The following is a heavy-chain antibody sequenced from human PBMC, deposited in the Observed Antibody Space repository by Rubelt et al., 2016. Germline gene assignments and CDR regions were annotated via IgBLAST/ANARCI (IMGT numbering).Heavy chain of an antibody. J-gene: IGHJ4*02. CDR3: ARGRMPDGWYPYCFDY. CDR1: GGSLRDYY. CDR2: VNPGGST. D-gene: IGHD6-19*01. V-gene: IGHV4-34*01. Sequence: QVQLQQWGAGLLQPSETLSLSCAVYGGSLRDYYWNWIRQAPGKGLEWIGEVNPGGSTNYKPSLKSRVTISVNTSKKQLSLRLTSGIAADTSGYYCARGRMPDGWYPYCFDYWGQGILVTVSS.